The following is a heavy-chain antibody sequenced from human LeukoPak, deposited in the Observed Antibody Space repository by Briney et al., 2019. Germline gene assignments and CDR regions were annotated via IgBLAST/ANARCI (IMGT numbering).Heavy chain of an antibody. CDR1: GGSFSGYY. CDR2: INHSGST. J-gene: IGHJ4*02. CDR3: ARVVPAAMCFGY. Sequence: PSETLSLTCAVYGGSFSGYYWSWIRQPPGKGLEWIEEINHSGSTNYNPSLKSRVTISVDTSKNQFSLKLSSVTAADTAVYYCARVVPAAMCFGYWGQGTLVTVSS. D-gene: IGHD2-2*01. V-gene: IGHV4-34*01.